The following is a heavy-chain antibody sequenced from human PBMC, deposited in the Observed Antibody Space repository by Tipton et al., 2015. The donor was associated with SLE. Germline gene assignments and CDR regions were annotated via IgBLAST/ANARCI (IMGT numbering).Heavy chain of an antibody. J-gene: IGHJ4*02. Sequence: SGFTFSSYGMHWVRQAPGKGLEWVSAISGSGGSTYYADSVKGRFTISRDNSKNTLYLQMNSLRAEDTAVYYCAKDDSSGYFDYWGQGTLVTVSS. CDR3: AKDDSSGYFDY. CDR1: GFTFSSYG. D-gene: IGHD6-19*01. V-gene: IGHV3-NL1*01. CDR2: ISGSGGST.